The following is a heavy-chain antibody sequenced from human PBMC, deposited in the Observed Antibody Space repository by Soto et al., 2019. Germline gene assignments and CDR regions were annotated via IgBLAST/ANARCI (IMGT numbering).Heavy chain of an antibody. CDR3: ATAPGYWGSAPLDF. CDR1: GLTFSDAW. D-gene: IGHD7-27*01. CDR2: IRSQSDGGTR. V-gene: IGHV3-15*07. Sequence: DVQLVESGGGLVKPGGSLRLSCVASGLTFSDAWMNWLRQVPGMGPEWVARIRSQSDGGTRDYTAPVNGRFTISRDDSKSTLYLQMNSLKTDDTAIYYCATAPGYWGSAPLDFWGQGTLVTVSS. J-gene: IGHJ4*02.